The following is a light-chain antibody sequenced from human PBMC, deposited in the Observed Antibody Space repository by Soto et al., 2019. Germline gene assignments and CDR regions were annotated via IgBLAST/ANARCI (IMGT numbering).Light chain of an antibody. Sequence: EVVMTQSPAPLSVSPGERATLSCRASQSVSSNLAWYQQRPGQAPRLLIYGASTRATGIPARFSGSGSGTDFTLTISSLQSEDFAVYYCQQYKTWPPYTFGQGTKLAIK. CDR3: QQYKTWPPYT. V-gene: IGKV3-15*01. J-gene: IGKJ2*01. CDR1: QSVSSN. CDR2: GAS.